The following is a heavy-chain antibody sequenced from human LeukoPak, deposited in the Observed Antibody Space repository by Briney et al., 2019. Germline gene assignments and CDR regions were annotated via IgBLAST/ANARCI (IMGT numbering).Heavy chain of an antibody. CDR2: IDGDGGTT. Sequence: GRSLRLSCVVSGYTFPIYAMTWVRQAPGQGLEWVSSIDGDGGTTYYADSVKGRFTISRDNSKNTLYLQMNSLTAEDTAVYSCAKGFRYFDYWGQRTLVTVSS. CDR3: AKGFRYFDY. D-gene: IGHD2/OR15-2a*01. CDR1: GYTFPIYA. V-gene: IGHV3-23*01. J-gene: IGHJ4*02.